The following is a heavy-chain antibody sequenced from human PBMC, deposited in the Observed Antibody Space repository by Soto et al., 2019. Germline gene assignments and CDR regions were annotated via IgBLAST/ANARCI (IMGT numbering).Heavy chain of an antibody. Sequence: AASVKVSCKASGYTFTSYAMHWVRQAPGQRLEWMGWINAGNGNTKYSQKFQGRVTITRDTSASTAYMELSSLRSEDTAVYYCARAQTVLLWFGDTNAFDIRGQGTMVTVSS. D-gene: IGHD3-10*01. CDR3: ARAQTVLLWFGDTNAFDI. J-gene: IGHJ3*02. CDR2: INAGNGNT. V-gene: IGHV1-3*01. CDR1: GYTFTSYA.